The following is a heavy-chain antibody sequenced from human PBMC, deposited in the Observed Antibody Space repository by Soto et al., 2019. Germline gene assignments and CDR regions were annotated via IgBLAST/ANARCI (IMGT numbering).Heavy chain of an antibody. CDR2: IYYSGST. Sequence: PSETLSLTCTVSGGSISSSSYYWGWIRQPPGKGLEWIGSIYYSGSTYYNPSLKSRVTISVDTSKNQFSLKLSSVTAADTAVYYCARHLRIGGYSYGYFDYWGQGTLVTVSS. J-gene: IGHJ4*02. CDR1: GGSISSSSYY. V-gene: IGHV4-39*01. D-gene: IGHD5-18*01. CDR3: ARHLRIGGYSYGYFDY.